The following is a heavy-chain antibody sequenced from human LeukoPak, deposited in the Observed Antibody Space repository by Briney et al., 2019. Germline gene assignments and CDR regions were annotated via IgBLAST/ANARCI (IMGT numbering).Heavy chain of an antibody. J-gene: IGHJ4*02. CDR2: INHSGST. CDR1: GGSFSGYY. CDR3: ASHVSEYIDY. V-gene: IGHV4-34*01. Sequence: PSETLSLTCAVYGGSFSGYYWSWIRQPPGKGLEWIGEINHSGSTNYNPSLKSRVTISVDTSKNQFSLKLSSVTAADTAAYYCASHVSEYIDYWGQGTLVTVSS. D-gene: IGHD6-6*01.